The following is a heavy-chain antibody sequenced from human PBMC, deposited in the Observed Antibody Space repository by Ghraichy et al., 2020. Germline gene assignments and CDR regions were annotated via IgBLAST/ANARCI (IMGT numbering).Heavy chain of an antibody. D-gene: IGHD3-10*01. CDR3: ARAGDPGSSVNYGMDV. V-gene: IGHV3-13*01. J-gene: IGHJ6*02. CDR2: IGTAGDT. CDR1: GFTFSSYD. Sequence: GGSLRLSCAASGFTFSSYDMHWVRQATGKGLEWVSAIGTAGDTYYPGSVKGRFTISRENAKNSLYLQMNSLRAGDTAVYYCARAGDPGSSVNYGMDVWGQGTTVTVSS.